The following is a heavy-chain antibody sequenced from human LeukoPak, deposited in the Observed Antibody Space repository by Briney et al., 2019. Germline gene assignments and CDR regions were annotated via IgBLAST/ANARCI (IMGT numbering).Heavy chain of an antibody. Sequence: GGSLRLSCAASGFTVSSNYMSWVRQAPGKGLEWVSVIYSGGSTYYADSVKGRFTISRDNSKNTLYLQMNSLRAEDTAVYYCARTTCCSSTSCYPFDPWGQGTLVTVSS. CDR1: GFTVSSNY. CDR2: IYSGGST. D-gene: IGHD2-2*01. V-gene: IGHV3-53*01. CDR3: ARTTCCSSTSCYPFDP. J-gene: IGHJ5*02.